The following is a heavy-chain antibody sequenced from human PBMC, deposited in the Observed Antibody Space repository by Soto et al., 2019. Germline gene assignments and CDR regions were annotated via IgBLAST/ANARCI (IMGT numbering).Heavy chain of an antibody. CDR3: ARKTLGSTTRPNYWYFDL. V-gene: IGHV3-23*01. Sequence: EVQVLQSGGGLVQPGGSLRLSCAGSGFTFINYAMNWVRQAPGKGLEWVSSMSGGGGAAFFPDCVRGRFTISRDNSKNTVTLQMNSLGVDATAVYYCARKTLGSTTRPNYWYFDLRGRGTLVTVSS. CDR1: GFTFINYA. J-gene: IGHJ2*01. CDR2: MSGGGGAA. D-gene: IGHD7-27*01.